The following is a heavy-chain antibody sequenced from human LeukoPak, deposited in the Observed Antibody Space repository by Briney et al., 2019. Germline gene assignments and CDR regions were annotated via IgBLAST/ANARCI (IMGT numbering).Heavy chain of an antibody. D-gene: IGHD6-6*01. CDR1: GGSISSGGYY. Sequence: SETQSLTCTVSGGSISSGGYYWSWIRQPAGKGLEWIGRIYTSGSTNYNPSLKSRVTTSVDTSKNQFSLKLSSVTAADTAVYYCARDRGSIAARAFPFDYWGQGTLVTVSS. V-gene: IGHV4-61*02. J-gene: IGHJ4*02. CDR2: IYTSGST. CDR3: ARDRGSIAARAFPFDY.